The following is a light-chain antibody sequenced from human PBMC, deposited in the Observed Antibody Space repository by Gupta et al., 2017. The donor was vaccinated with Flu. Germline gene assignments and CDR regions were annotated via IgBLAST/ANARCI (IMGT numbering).Light chain of an antibody. V-gene: IGKV3-20*01. CDR2: EGS. J-gene: IGKJ4*01. CDR1: HYVTNNY. Sequence: GERATLSCRASHYVTNNYVAWYQQNARQAPMLLIYEGSTGATDTTHRFSGSGSGTDFTLIINELEPEVFAIYYCQQYAALPTFGGGTKVEI. CDR3: QQYAALPT.